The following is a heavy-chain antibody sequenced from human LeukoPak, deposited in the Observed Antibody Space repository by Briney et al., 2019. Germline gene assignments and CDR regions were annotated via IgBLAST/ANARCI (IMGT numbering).Heavy chain of an antibody. V-gene: IGHV3-30*02. CDR1: GFIFSNYG. CDR3: AKESYGSQNYYYFMDV. CDR2: IWYDGGTK. D-gene: IGHD3-10*01. J-gene: IGHJ6*03. Sequence: SGGSLRLSCAASGFIFSNYGMQWVRQAPGKGLEWVTFIWYDGGTKYYADSVRGRFTISRDNSKNILYLQMDSLRREDTAVYYCAKESYGSQNYYYFMDVWGKGNTVIVSS.